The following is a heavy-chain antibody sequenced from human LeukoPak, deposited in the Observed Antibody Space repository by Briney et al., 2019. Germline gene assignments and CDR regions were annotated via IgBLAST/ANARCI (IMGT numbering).Heavy chain of an antibody. D-gene: IGHD2-15*01. CDR3: ARRDCNGGSCYLSLTTIDY. J-gene: IGHJ4*02. Sequence: PGGSLRLSCAASGFTFSSDSMNWVRQAPGKGLECVSYIRSRSSTIYYADSVKGRFTVSRDNAENLLFMQMNSLRAEDTAVYYCARRDCNGGSCYLSLTTIDYWGQGTLVTVSS. V-gene: IGHV3-48*01. CDR1: GFTFSSDS. CDR2: IRSRSSTI.